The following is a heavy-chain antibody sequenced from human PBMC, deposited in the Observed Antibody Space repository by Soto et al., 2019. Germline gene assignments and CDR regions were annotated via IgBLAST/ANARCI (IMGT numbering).Heavy chain of an antibody. D-gene: IGHD3-9*01. CDR2: IYYSGST. Sequence: SETLSLTCTVSGGSISSGDYYWSWVRQPPGKGQEWIGYIYYSGSTYYNPSLKSRVTISVDTSKNQFSLKLSSVTAADTAVYYCAGMYYDILTGLGYYYGMDVWGQGTTVTVSS. J-gene: IGHJ6*02. CDR3: AGMYYDILTGLGYYYGMDV. CDR1: GGSISSGDYY. V-gene: IGHV4-30-4*01.